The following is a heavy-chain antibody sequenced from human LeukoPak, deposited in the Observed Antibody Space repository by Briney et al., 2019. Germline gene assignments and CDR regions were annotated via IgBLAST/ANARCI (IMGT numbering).Heavy chain of an antibody. Sequence: SETLSLTCAVYGGSFSGYYWSWIRQPPGKGLEWIGEINHSGSTNYNPSLKSRVTISVDTSKNQFSLKLSSVTAADTAVYYCARDETVTGAFDIWGQGTMVTVSS. V-gene: IGHV4-34*01. CDR3: ARDETVTGAFDI. D-gene: IGHD4-17*01. CDR2: INHSGST. J-gene: IGHJ3*02. CDR1: GGSFSGYY.